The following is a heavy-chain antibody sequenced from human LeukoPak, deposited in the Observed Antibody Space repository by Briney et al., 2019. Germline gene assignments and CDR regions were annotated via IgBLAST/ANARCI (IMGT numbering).Heavy chain of an antibody. Sequence: PSETLSLTCTVSGGSISSGGYSWSWIRQHPGKGLEWIGYIYYSGSTYYNPSLKSRVTISVDTSKNQFSLKLSSVTAADTAVYYCARALWIHALDIWGQGTMVTVSS. CDR1: GGSISSGGYS. J-gene: IGHJ3*02. CDR2: IYYSGST. CDR3: ARALWIHALDI. V-gene: IGHV4-31*03. D-gene: IGHD5-18*01.